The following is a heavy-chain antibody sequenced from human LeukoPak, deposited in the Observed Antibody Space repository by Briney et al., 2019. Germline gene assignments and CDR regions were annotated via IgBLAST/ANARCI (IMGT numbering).Heavy chain of an antibody. CDR1: GGSISSYY. J-gene: IGHJ4*02. Sequence: SETLSLTCTVSGGSISSYYWSWIRQPPGKGLEWIGYIYYSGSTKYNPSLKSRVTISVDASKTQFSLKLSSVTAAGTAVYYCLRHPTVSRSTSSFDYWGQGTLVTVSS. V-gene: IGHV4-59*08. CDR2: IYYSGST. CDR3: LRHPTVSRSTSSFDY. D-gene: IGHD6-6*01.